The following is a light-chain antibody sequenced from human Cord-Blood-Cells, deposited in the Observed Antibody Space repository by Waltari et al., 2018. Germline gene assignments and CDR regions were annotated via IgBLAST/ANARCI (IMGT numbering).Light chain of an antibody. J-gene: IGLJ1*01. CDR3: SSYTSSSTLDV. CDR1: SSDVGGFHY. CDR2: EVS. V-gene: IGLV2-14*01. Sequence: QSALTQPASVSGSPGQSITIPCTGTSSDVGGFHYLSWYQQHPGKAPKLMIYEVSNRPSGVSNRFSGSKSGNTASLTISGLQAEDEADYYCSSYTSSSTLDVFGTGTKVTVL.